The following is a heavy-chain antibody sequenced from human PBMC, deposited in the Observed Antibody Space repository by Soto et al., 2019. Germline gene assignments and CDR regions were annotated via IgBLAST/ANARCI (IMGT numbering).Heavy chain of an antibody. CDR3: ARGGGSLAARFVY. CDR2: INHSGST. J-gene: IGHJ4*02. D-gene: IGHD6-6*01. Sequence: SETLSLTCAVYGGSFSGYYWSWIRQPPGKGLEWIGEINHSGSTNYNPSLKSRVTISVDTSKNQFSLKLSSVTAADTAVYYCARGGGSLAARFVYWGQGTLVTVSS. V-gene: IGHV4-34*01. CDR1: GGSFSGYY.